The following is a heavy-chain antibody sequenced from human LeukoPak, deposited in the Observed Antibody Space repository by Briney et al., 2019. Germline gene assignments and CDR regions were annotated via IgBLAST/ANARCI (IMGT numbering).Heavy chain of an antibody. CDR1: GFTFSSYA. CDR3: GRDSLGGDY. Sequence: GGSLRLSCAASGFTFSSYAMHCVRQAPGKGLEWVAVISYDGSNKYYADSVKGRFTTSRDNSQNTLYLQMNRLRAEDTAVYYCGRDSLGGDYWGQGTLVTVSS. D-gene: IGHD3-16*01. CDR2: ISYDGSNK. V-gene: IGHV3-30*07. J-gene: IGHJ4*02.